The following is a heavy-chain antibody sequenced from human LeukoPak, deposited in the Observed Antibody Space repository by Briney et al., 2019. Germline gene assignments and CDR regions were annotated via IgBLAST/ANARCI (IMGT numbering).Heavy chain of an antibody. CDR2: IYFTGNT. J-gene: IGHJ6*03. CDR1: GGSISSTSYY. V-gene: IGHV4-39*02. D-gene: IGHD4-11*01. Sequence: SETLSLTCTVSGGSISSTSYYWAWIRQPPGKGLEWIGNIYFTGNTYYNPSLKSRVTMSVDTSKNHFSLMLSSVTAADTAVYYCAPDFTGYMDVWGKGTTVTVSS. CDR3: APDFTGYMDV.